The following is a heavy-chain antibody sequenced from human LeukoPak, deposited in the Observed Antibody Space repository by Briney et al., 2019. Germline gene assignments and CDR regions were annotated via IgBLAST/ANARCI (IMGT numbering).Heavy chain of an antibody. CDR3: ARDRTVTTRGNYYYYGMDV. V-gene: IGHV3-53*01. J-gene: IGHJ6*02. CDR2: IYSGGST. CDR1: GFTFSSYA. Sequence: PGGSLRLSCAASGFTFSSYAMSWVRQAPGKGLEWVSVIYSGGSTYYADSVKGRFPISRDNSKNTLYLQMNSLRAEDTAVYYCARDRTVTTRGNYYYYGMDVWGQGTTVTVSS. D-gene: IGHD4-11*01.